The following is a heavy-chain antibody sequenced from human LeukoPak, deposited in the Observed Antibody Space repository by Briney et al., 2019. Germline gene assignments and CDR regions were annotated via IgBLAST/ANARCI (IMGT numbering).Heavy chain of an antibody. CDR3: AREKEYCSSTSCQDYMDV. CDR2: IYTSGST. D-gene: IGHD2-2*01. J-gene: IGHJ6*03. CDR1: GGSISSGSYY. V-gene: IGHV4-61*02. Sequence: SETLSLTCTVSGGSISSGSYYWSWIRQPAGKGLEWIGRIYTSGSTNYNPSLKSRVTISVDTSKNQFSLKLSSVTAADTAVYYCAREKEYCSSTSCQDYMDVWGKGTTVTVSS.